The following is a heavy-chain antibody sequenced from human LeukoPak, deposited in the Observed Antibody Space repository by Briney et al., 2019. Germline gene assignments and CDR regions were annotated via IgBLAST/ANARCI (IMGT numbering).Heavy chain of an antibody. Sequence: SETLSLTCTVSGGSISSYYWSWIRQPPGKGLEWIGYIYYSGSTNYNPSLKSRVTISVDTSKNQFSLKLSSVTAADTAVYYCAREVNSSGYYYEQGYYYYGMDVWGQGTTVTVSS. V-gene: IGHV4-59*12. CDR3: AREVNSSGYYYEQGYYYYGMDV. CDR1: GGSISSYY. CDR2: IYYSGST. J-gene: IGHJ6*02. D-gene: IGHD3-22*01.